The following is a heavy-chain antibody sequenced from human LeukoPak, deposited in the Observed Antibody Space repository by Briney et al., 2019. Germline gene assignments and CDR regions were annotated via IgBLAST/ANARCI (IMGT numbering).Heavy chain of an antibody. J-gene: IGHJ4*02. D-gene: IGHD6-25*01. Sequence: PRRSLRLSCAASGFTFSSYDMHCVRHAPGKGLEWVTVISYDGSNKYYGDSVKGRFTISRDNSKNTLYLKMNSLRAEDTAVYYCVKEGSNGDFDYWGQGTLVTVSS. CDR3: VKEGSNGDFDY. V-gene: IGHV3-30*18. CDR2: ISYDGSNK. CDR1: GFTFSSYD.